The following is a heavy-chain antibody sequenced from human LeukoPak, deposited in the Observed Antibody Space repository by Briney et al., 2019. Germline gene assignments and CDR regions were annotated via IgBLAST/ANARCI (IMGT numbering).Heavy chain of an antibody. V-gene: IGHV3-30*02. CDR2: IRYDGSNK. J-gene: IGHJ4*02. CDR1: GFTFSSYG. Sequence: PGGSLRLSCAASGFTFSSYGMHWVRQAPGKGLEWVAFIRYDGSNKYYADSVKGRFTISRDNSKNTLYLQMNSLRAEDTAVYYCARDRWGVGADYWGQGTLVTVSS. D-gene: IGHD1-26*01. CDR3: ARDRWGVGADY.